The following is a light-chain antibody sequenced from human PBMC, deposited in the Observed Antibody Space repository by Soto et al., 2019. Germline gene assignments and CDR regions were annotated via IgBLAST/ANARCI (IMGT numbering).Light chain of an antibody. CDR1: QGITNY. Sequence: DIQMTQSPSSLSASVGDRVTITCQASQGITNYLNWYQQKPGRAPRLLIYDASNLETGVPSRFSGSGSGTDFTLTISSLQPEDIATHYCQQYGSLPYTFGQGTKLEIK. J-gene: IGKJ2*01. CDR3: QQYGSLPYT. CDR2: DAS. V-gene: IGKV1-33*01.